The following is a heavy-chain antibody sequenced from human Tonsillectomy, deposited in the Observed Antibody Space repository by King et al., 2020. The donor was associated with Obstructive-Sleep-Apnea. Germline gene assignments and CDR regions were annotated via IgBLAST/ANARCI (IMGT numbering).Heavy chain of an antibody. Sequence: VQLQQWGAGLLKPSETLSLTCAVYGGSFSGYYWSWIRQPPGKGLEWIGEINHSGSTNYNPSLKSRVTISVDTSKNQFSLKLSSVTAADTAVYYCARGSTYYYDSSGYRLKYYFDYWGQGTLVTVSS. CDR3: ARGSTYYYDSSGYRLKYYFDY. J-gene: IGHJ4*02. D-gene: IGHD3-22*01. CDR2: INHSGST. V-gene: IGHV4-34*01. CDR1: GGSFSGYY.